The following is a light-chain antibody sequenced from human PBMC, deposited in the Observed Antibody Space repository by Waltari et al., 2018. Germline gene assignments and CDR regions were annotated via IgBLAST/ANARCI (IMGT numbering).Light chain of an antibody. CDR3: SAWDSSLTTVL. CDR2: ENN. Sequence: QSVLTQPPSASGAPGQRVTISCTGSSSNIGAGYSVSWYQQFPGTATKLLIYENNKRPSGVSDRFSGSKSGTSASLTITGLQSEDEADYYCSAWDSSLTTVLFGGGTRLTVL. V-gene: IGLV1-40*01. J-gene: IGLJ2*01. CDR1: SSNIGAGYS.